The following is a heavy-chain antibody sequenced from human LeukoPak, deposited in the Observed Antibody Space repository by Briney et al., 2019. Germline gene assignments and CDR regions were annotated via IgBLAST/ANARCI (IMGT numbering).Heavy chain of an antibody. CDR2: ISYDGSNK. D-gene: IGHD5-18*01. CDR1: VFTFSSYA. J-gene: IGHJ4*02. V-gene: IGHV3-30*04. Sequence: GGSLRLSCAASVFTFSSYAMHWVRQAPGKGLEWVAVISYDGSNKYYADSVKGRFTISRDNSKNTLYLQMNSLRAEDTAVYYCARDADGYSDYWGQGTLVTVSS. CDR3: ARDADGYSDY.